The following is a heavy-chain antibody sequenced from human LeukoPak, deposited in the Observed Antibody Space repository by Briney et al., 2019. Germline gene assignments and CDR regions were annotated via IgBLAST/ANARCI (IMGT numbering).Heavy chain of an antibody. CDR2: IYWDDDT. CDR1: GFSLSVSGVG. D-gene: IGHD2-15*01. J-gene: IGHJ4*02. Sequence: SGPTLVNPTQTLTLTCSFSGFSLSVSGVGVGWIRQPPGKALEWLAVIYWDDDTRYSPSLKNRLTITKDTSKNQVVLTMTNTDPVDTATYYCAHSDRYCNGGSCYPGSYFDYWGQGTLVTVPS. CDR3: AHSDRYCNGGSCYPGSYFDY. V-gene: IGHV2-5*02.